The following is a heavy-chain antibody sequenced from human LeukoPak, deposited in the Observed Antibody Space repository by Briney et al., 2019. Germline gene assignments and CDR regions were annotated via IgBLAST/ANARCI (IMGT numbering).Heavy chain of an antibody. CDR2: IYTSGST. D-gene: IGHD2-2*01. V-gene: IGHV4-61*02. CDR1: GGSISSGSYY. CDR3: AAGVSADNLAYYYYYYYMDV. Sequence: SQTLSLTCTVSGGSISSGSYYWSWIRQPAGKGLEWIGRIYTSGSTNYNPSLKSRVTISVDTSKNQFSLKLSSVTAADTAVYYCAAGVSADNLAYYYYYYYMDVWGKGTTVTVSS. J-gene: IGHJ6*03.